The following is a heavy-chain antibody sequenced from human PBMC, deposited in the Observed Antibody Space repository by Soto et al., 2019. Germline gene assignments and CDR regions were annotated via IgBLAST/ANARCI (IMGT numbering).Heavy chain of an antibody. J-gene: IGHJ6*02. V-gene: IGHV4-59*01. D-gene: IGHD1-20*01. Sequence: SETLSLTCTVSGGSISSYYWSWIRQSPGKGLEWIGYIHYSGSTKSNPSLKSRVTISVDTSRNQVSLKLSSVTAADSAVYFCARARYQLLHPYYDDMAVWGQGSTVPVSS. CDR1: GGSISSYY. CDR2: IHYSGST. CDR3: ARARYQLLHPYYDDMAV.